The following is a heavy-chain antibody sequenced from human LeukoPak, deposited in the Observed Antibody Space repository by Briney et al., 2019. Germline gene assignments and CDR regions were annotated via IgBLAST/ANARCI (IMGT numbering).Heavy chain of an antibody. CDR3: ASVPYYYDSSGYYRYYYYYYMDV. CDR1: GGSISSSSYY. Sequence: KPSETLSLTCTVSGGSISSSSYYWGWIRQPPGKGLEWIGSIYYSGSTYHNPSLKSRVTISVDTSKNQFSLKLSSVTAADTAVYYCASVPYYYDSSGYYRYYYYYYMDVWGKGTTVTVSS. D-gene: IGHD3-22*01. V-gene: IGHV4-39*01. J-gene: IGHJ6*03. CDR2: IYYSGST.